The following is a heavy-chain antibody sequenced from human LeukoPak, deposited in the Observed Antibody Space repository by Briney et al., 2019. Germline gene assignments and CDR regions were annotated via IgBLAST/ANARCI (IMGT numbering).Heavy chain of an antibody. CDR3: ARVPPSSSGWPLEP. V-gene: IGHV4-4*07. J-gene: IGHJ4*02. CDR2: IYTSGST. Sequence: SETLSPTCTVSGGSISSYYWSWIRQPAGKGLEWIGRIYTSGSTNYNPSLKSRVTMSVDTSKNQFSLKLSSVTAADTAVYYCARVPPSSSGWPLEPWGQGTLVTVSS. CDR1: GGSISSYY. D-gene: IGHD6-19*01.